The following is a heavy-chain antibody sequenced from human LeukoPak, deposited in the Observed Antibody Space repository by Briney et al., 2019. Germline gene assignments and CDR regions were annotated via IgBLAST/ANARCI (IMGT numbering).Heavy chain of an antibody. J-gene: IGHJ6*02. CDR1: GYTFTTYW. V-gene: IGHV5-51*01. D-gene: IGHD3-10*01. Sequence: GESLKISCKGSGYTFTTYWIGWVRKMPGRGLEWMGIIYPCDSDTTYSPSFQGQVTISADRSINTAYLQWSSMKPSDTAMYYCARGSGSYYDDYFYGMDVWGQGTTVTVSS. CDR2: IYPCDSDT. CDR3: ARGSGSYYDDYFYGMDV.